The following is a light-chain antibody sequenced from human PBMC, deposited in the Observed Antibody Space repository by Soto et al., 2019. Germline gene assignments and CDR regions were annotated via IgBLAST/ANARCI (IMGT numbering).Light chain of an antibody. Sequence: DIVMTQSPLSLPVTPGEPASISCRSSQSLLHSNGYNYLDWYLQKPGQSPQLLVYLGSNRASGVPDRLSVSGAGTDFTRKISRVEAEDGGVYYCMQALQTPYTFGQGTKLEIK. V-gene: IGKV2-28*01. CDR1: QSLLHSNGYNY. J-gene: IGKJ2*01. CDR2: LGS. CDR3: MQALQTPYT.